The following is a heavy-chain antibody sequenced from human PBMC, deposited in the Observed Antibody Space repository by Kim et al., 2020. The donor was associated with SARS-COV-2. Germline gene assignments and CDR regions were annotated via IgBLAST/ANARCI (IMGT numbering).Heavy chain of an antibody. Sequence: SETLSLTCTVSGDSISSSHFYWGWIRQPPGKELEWIGNIYYNGATYYNPSLKSRVTISLDTSKIQFSLRLFSVTAADTAVYYCARTYAGYANFYFDSWG. D-gene: IGHD5-12*01. CDR2: IYYNGAT. J-gene: IGHJ4*01. CDR1: GDSISSSHFY. V-gene: IGHV4-39*01. CDR3: ARTYAGYANFYFDS.